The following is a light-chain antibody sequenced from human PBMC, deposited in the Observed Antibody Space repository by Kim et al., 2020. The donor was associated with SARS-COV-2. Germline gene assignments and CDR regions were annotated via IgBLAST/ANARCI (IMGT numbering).Light chain of an antibody. V-gene: IGKV3-15*01. J-gene: IGKJ2*01. CDR3: QQYSDWPPGDT. CDR1: QSVNSY. CDR2: GAS. Sequence: EIVMTQSPATLSVSPGERATLSCRASQSVNSYLAWYQQKPGQAHRLLIYGASTRATGIPARFSGSGSGTEFTLTISSLQPEDFAVYSCQQYSDWPPGDTFGQGTKLEI.